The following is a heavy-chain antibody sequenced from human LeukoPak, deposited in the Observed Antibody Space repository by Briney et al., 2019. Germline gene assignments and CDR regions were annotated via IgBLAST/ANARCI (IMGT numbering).Heavy chain of an antibody. D-gene: IGHD3-22*01. V-gene: IGHV4-4*07. CDR1: GVSISSYY. CDR3: AREFYYYDSSGDNWFDP. Sequence: SETLSLTCSVSGVSISSYYWTWIRLPAGKGLEWIGRIYSGESTNYNPSLKSRVTMSVDTSKNQFSLRLTSVTAADTAVYYCAREFYYYDSSGDNWFDPWGQGTLVTVSS. CDR2: IYSGEST. J-gene: IGHJ5*02.